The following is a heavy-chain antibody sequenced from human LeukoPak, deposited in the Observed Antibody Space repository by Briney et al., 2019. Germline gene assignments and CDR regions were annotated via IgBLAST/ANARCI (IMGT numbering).Heavy chain of an antibody. CDR2: IYTSGST. D-gene: IGHD6-19*01. Sequence: SETLSLTCTVSGGSISSYYWSWIRQPAGKGLEWIGRIYTSGSTNYNPSLKSRVTMSVDTSKNQFSLKLSPVTAADTAVYYCARTPFSSGWYGMNAFDIWGQGTMVTVSS. CDR1: GGSISSYY. J-gene: IGHJ3*02. V-gene: IGHV4-4*07. CDR3: ARTPFSSGWYGMNAFDI.